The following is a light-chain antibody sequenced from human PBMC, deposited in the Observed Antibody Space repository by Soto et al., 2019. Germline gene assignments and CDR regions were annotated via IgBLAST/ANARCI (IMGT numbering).Light chain of an antibody. Sequence: QSALTQPASVSGSPGQSITISCTGTSSDVWGYNYVSWYQQHPDKAPKLMIYEVSNRPSGVSNRFSGSKSGNTASLTISGLQAEDEADYYCSSYTSRSTHYVFGTGTKVTVL. CDR2: EVS. V-gene: IGLV2-14*03. CDR1: SSDVWGYNY. CDR3: SSYTSRSTHYV. J-gene: IGLJ1*01.